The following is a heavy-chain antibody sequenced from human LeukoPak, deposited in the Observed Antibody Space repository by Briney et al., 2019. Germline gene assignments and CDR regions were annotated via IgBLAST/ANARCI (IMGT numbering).Heavy chain of an antibody. V-gene: IGHV3-23*01. CDR3: AKDLAHVGNIVVVPAAIEY. CDR2: ISGSGGST. CDR1: GFTFSSYA. D-gene: IGHD2-2*02. J-gene: IGHJ4*02. Sequence: GGSLRLSCAASGFTFSSYAMSWVRQAPGKGLEWVSAISGSGGSTYYADSVKGRFTISRDNSKNTLYLQMNSLRAEDTAVYYCAKDLAHVGNIVVVPAAIEYWGQGTLVTVSS.